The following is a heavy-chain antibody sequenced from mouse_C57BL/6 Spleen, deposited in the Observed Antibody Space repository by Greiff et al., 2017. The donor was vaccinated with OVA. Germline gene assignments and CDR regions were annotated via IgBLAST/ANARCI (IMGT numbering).Heavy chain of an antibody. Sequence: EVKLVESGGGLVKPGGSLKLSCAASGFTFSSYAMSWVRQTPEQRLEWVATISDGGSYTYYPDTVKGRFPISRDNAKNNLYLQMSQLKSEDTAMYYCARDQGLRGAFDYWGQGTTLTVSS. CDR2: ISDGGSYT. CDR1: GFTFSSYA. J-gene: IGHJ2*01. CDR3: ARDQGLRGAFDY. V-gene: IGHV5-4*01. D-gene: IGHD2-4*01.